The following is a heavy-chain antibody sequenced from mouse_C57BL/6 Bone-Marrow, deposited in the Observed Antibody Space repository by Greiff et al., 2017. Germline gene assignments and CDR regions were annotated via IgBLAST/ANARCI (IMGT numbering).Heavy chain of an antibody. J-gene: IGHJ3*01. CDR1: GFTFSSYA. Sequence: DVMLVESGGGLVKPGGSLKLSCAASGFTFSSYAMSWVRQTPEKRLEWVATISDGGSYTYYPDNVKGRFTISRDNAKNNLYLQMSHLKSEDTAMYYCARRETGFAYWGQGNLVTVSA. CDR2: ISDGGSYT. V-gene: IGHV5-4*03. CDR3: ARRETGFAY.